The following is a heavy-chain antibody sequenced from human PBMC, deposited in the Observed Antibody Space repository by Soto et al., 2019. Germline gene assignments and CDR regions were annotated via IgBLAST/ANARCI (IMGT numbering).Heavy chain of an antibody. CDR3: ARVRLSIAVNDALDV. Sequence: QVRLVESGGGVVQPGTSLRLSCAASGFTFSDYVIHWVRQAAGKGLEWVASMTYAGATEYYADSVKGRFTMSRDNSKRALSLQMNSLRPDDTAVYYCARVRLSIAVNDALDVWGQGKTVTVSS. CDR1: GFTFSDYV. J-gene: IGHJ3*01. V-gene: IGHV3-30*14. CDR2: MTYAGATE. D-gene: IGHD3-3*02.